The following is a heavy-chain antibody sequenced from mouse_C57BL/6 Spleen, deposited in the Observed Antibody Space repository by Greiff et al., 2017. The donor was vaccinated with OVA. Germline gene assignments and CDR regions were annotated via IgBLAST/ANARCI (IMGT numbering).Heavy chain of an antibody. J-gene: IGHJ4*01. D-gene: IGHD1-1*01. V-gene: IGHV1-55*01. CDR2: IYPGSGST. CDR1: GYTFTSYW. Sequence: QVQLKQPGAELVKPGASVEMSCKASGYTFTSYWITWVKQRPGQGLEWIGDIYPGSGSTNYNEKFKSKATLTVDTSSSTAYMQLSSLTSEDSAVYYCARSLTTGSSYNYAMDYWGQGTSVTVSS. CDR3: ARSLTTGSSYNYAMDY.